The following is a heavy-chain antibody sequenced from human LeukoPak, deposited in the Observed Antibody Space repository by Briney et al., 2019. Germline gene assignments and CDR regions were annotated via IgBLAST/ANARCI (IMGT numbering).Heavy chain of an antibody. J-gene: IGHJ6*02. V-gene: IGHV3-53*04. CDR2: IYSGGST. D-gene: IGHD4-17*01. CDR3: ARDLGPDYGDGGDYYYGMDV. CDR1: GFTVSSNY. Sequence: GGSLRLSCAASGFTVSSNYMSWVRQAPGKGLEWVSVIYSGGSTYYADSVKGRFTISRHNSKNTLYLQMNSLRAEDTAVYYCARDLGPDYGDGGDYYYGMDVWGQGTTVTVSS.